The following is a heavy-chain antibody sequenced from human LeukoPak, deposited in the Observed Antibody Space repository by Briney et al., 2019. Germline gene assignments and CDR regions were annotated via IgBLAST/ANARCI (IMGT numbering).Heavy chain of an antibody. D-gene: IGHD5-24*01. J-gene: IGHJ3*02. Sequence: PLETLSLTCTVSGGSISGGSYYWSWIRQPAWKGLEWIGRIYTSGSTNYNPSLKSRVTISVDTSKNQFSLKLSSVTAADTAVYYCARWVPGIATPSDAFDIWGQGTMVTVSS. CDR2: IYTSGST. V-gene: IGHV4-61*02. CDR3: ARWVPGIATPSDAFDI. CDR1: GGSISGGSYY.